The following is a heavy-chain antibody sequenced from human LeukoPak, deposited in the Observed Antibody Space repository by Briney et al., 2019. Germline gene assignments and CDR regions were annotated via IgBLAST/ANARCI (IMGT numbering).Heavy chain of an antibody. V-gene: IGHV3-30*04. D-gene: IGHD3-3*01. CDR3: ARDIFVLSGYVSDY. CDR2: ISYDGSNK. J-gene: IGHJ4*02. Sequence: GRSLRLSCAASGFTFNNYTMHWVRQAPGKGLEWVAVISYDGSNKYYADSVKGRFTISRDNSKNTLYLQMNSLRTEDTAVYFCARDIFVLSGYVSDYWAQGTLVTVSS. CDR1: GFTFNNYT.